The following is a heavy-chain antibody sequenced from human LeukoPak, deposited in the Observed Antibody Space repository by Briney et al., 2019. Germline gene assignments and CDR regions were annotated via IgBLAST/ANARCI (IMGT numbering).Heavy chain of an antibody. V-gene: IGHV4-34*01. CDR2: INHSGST. D-gene: IGHD5-18*01. CDR1: GGSFSGYY. CDR3: AVGDSYVLPYFDY. Sequence: SETLSLTCAVYGGSFSGYYWSWIRQPPGKGLEWIGEINHSGSTNYNPSLKGRVTISVDTSKNQFSLKLSSVTAADTAVYYCAVGDSYVLPYFDYWGQGTLVTVSS. J-gene: IGHJ4*02.